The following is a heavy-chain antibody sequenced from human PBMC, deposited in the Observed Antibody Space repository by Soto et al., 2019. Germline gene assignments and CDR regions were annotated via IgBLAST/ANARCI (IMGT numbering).Heavy chain of an antibody. Sequence: EVQLVESGEGLVQPGRSLGLSCAASGFTFDDYAMHWVRQAPGKGLEWVSGISWNSGSIDYADAVKGRFTISRDNAKNSLYLQMNSLRAKDTALYYCAKDTGGSGKRGDFVYWGQGTLVSVSS. CDR2: ISWNSGSI. D-gene: IGHD3-10*01. CDR3: AKDTGGSGKRGDFVY. J-gene: IGHJ4*02. CDR1: GFTFDDYA. V-gene: IGHV3-9*01.